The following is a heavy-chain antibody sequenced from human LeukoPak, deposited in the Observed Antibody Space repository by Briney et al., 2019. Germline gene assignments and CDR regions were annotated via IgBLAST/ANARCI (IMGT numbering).Heavy chain of an antibody. CDR3: ARARGSGYQGWFDP. J-gene: IGHJ5*02. CDR1: GGSFSGYY. CDR2: INHSGST. Sequence: PSQTLSLTCAVYGGSFSGYYWSWIRQPPGKGLEWIGEINHSGSTNYNPSLKSRVTISVDTSKNQFSLKLSSVTATDTAVYYCARARGSGYQGWFDPWGQGTLVTVSS. V-gene: IGHV4-34*01. D-gene: IGHD5-12*01.